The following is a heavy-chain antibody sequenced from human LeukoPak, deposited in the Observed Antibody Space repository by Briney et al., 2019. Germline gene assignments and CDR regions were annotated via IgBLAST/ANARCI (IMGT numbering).Heavy chain of an antibody. CDR3: ARENPYYSNYDYGMDV. Sequence: SETLSLTCAVYGGSFSGYYWSWIRQPPGKGLEWIGEINHSGSTNYNPSLKSRVTISVDTSKNQFSLKLSSVTAADTAVYYCARENPYYSNYDYGMDVWGQGTTVTVSS. CDR2: INHSGST. CDR1: GGSFSGYY. J-gene: IGHJ6*02. V-gene: IGHV4-34*01. D-gene: IGHD4-4*01.